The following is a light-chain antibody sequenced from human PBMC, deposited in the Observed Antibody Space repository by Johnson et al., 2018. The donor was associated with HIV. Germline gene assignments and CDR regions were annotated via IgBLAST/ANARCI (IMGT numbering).Light chain of an antibody. CDR2: DNN. Sequence: QLVLTQPPSVSAAPGQKVTISCSGSSSNIGNNYVSWYQQLPGTAPKLLIYDNNKRPSGIPDRFSGSKSGTSATLGITGLKTGDEADYYCGIWDSSLSGYVFGTGTNVTVL. CDR3: GIWDSSLSGYV. J-gene: IGLJ1*01. V-gene: IGLV1-51*01. CDR1: SSNIGNNY.